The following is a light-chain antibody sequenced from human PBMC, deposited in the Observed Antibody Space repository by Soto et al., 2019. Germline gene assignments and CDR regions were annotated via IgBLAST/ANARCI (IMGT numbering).Light chain of an antibody. CDR2: GAS. Sequence: IVLTQSPATLSVSPGERATLAFRASQSVSSNLAWHQQRPGQAPRLLIYGASTRATGVPARFSGGGSGTDFTLSISSLEPEDFAVCYCQQRSDWLTFGGGTKVDIK. CDR1: QSVSSN. CDR3: QQRSDWLT. J-gene: IGKJ4*01. V-gene: IGKV3-11*01.